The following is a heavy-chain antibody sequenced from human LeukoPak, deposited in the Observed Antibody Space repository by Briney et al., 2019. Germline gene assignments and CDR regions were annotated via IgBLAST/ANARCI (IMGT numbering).Heavy chain of an antibody. J-gene: IGHJ1*01. CDR1: GFTFSSYG. CDR2: ISYDGSNK. CDR3: AKEKGSGWYPSAEYFQH. D-gene: IGHD6-19*01. Sequence: GGSLRLSCAASGFTFSSYGMHWVRQAPGKGLEWVSVISYDGSNKYYADSVKGRFTISRDNSKNTLYLQMNSLRAEDTAVYYCAKEKGSGWYPSAEYFQHWGQGTLVTVSS. V-gene: IGHV3-30*18.